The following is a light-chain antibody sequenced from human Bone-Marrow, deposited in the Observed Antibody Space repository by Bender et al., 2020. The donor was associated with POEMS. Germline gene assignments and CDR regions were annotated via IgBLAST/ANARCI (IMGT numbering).Light chain of an antibody. CDR1: NIGSKS. V-gene: IGLV3-21*02. CDR3: QVWDSSSDHPWV. Sequence: DRGTRGGDNIGSKSVHWYQQKPGQAPLLVVYDDSDRPSGIPERFSGSNSGDTATLTISRVEAGDEADYYCQVWDSSSDHPWVFGGGTKLTVL. CDR2: DDS. J-gene: IGLJ3*02.